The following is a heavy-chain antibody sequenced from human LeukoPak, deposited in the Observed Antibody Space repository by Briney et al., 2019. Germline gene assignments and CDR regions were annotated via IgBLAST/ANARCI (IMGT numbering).Heavy chain of an antibody. CDR1: GYTFTSYG. Sequence: ASVKVSCKASGYTFTSYGISWVRQAPGQGLEWMGWISAYNGNTNYAQKLQGRVTMTTDKSTSTAYMELSSLRSEDTAVYYCARSGVAATLADAFDIWGQGTMVTVSS. CDR3: ARSGVAATLADAFDI. J-gene: IGHJ3*02. D-gene: IGHD2-15*01. V-gene: IGHV1-18*01. CDR2: ISAYNGNT.